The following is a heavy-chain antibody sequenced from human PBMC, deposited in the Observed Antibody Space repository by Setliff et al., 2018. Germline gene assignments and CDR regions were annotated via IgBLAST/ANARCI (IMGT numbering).Heavy chain of an antibody. V-gene: IGHV3-23*01. CDR2: VTAFGGTT. J-gene: IGHJ4*02. Sequence: GSLRLSCTASGFTFTSAVMTWFRQAPGKGLEWVSAVTAFGGTTYYGDSVKGRFTISRDNSQNTLYLQMNSLRAEDTAVYYCAKDRPQGVNGRSLDYWGRGALVTVSS. D-gene: IGHD3-10*01. CDR1: GFTFTSAV. CDR3: AKDRPQGVNGRSLDY.